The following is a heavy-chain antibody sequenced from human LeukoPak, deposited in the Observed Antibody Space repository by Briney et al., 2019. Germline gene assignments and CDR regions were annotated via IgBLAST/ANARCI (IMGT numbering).Heavy chain of an antibody. CDR1: GFTFSSYG. J-gene: IGHJ4*02. D-gene: IGHD3-22*01. CDR3: ARDLSGSLDY. Sequence: GGSLRLSCAASGFTFSSYGMHWVRQAPGKGLEWVAVISYDGSNKYYADSVKGRFTISRDNSKNTLYLQMNSLRADDTAVYFCARDLSGSLDYWGQGTLVTVSS. CDR2: ISYDGSNK. V-gene: IGHV3-30*03.